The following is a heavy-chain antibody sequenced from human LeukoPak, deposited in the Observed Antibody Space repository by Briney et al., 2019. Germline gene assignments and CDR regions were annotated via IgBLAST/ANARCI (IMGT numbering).Heavy chain of an antibody. V-gene: IGHV3-20*04. J-gene: IGHJ4*02. Sequence: GGSLRLSCAASGFTFDAFGMTWVRQAPGKGLEWVSAIRGDAGSTGYADSVKGRFTISRDNAKNSLYLQMNSLRVEDTALYYCAEVWAWGSGNYFDNWGQGTLVTVSS. CDR1: GFTFDAFG. D-gene: IGHD7-27*01. CDR2: IRGDAGST. CDR3: AEVWAWGSGNYFDN.